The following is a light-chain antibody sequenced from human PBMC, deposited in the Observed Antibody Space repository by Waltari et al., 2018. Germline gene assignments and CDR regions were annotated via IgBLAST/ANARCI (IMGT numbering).Light chain of an antibody. CDR2: AAS. CDR3: QQYNSYPLT. J-gene: IGKJ4*01. CDR1: QGISSW. Sequence: DIQMTQSPSSLSASVGDRVTITCRASQGISSWLAWYQQKPEKTPKSLLYAASTLQSGVPSRFSGSGSGTDFTLTISSLQPEDVATYYCQQYNSYPLTFGGGTKVEIK. V-gene: IGKV1D-16*01.